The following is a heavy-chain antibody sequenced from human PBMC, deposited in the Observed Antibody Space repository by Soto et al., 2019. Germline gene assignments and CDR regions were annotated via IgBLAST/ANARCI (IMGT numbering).Heavy chain of an antibody. Sequence: EVQLLESGGHLVQPGGSLRLSCAASGFTFSGYAMSWVRQAPGKGLEWVSTISGSGVSTYYADSVKGRFTISRDNWKNTLYLQMNSLRAEDTAVYYCAKGINYYYMEVWGKGTTVTVSS. V-gene: IGHV3-23*01. CDR2: ISGSGVST. CDR3: AKGINYYYMEV. J-gene: IGHJ6*03. CDR1: GFTFSGYA. D-gene: IGHD3-10*01.